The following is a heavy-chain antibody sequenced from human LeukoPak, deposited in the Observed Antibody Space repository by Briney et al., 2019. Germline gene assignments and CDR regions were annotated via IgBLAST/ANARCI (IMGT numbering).Heavy chain of an antibody. CDR1: GFTFSSSW. V-gene: IGHV3-74*01. CDR3: TRLLPSSHHFFDS. J-gene: IGHJ4*02. Sequence: GGSLRLSCAASGFTFSSSWMHWVRQGPGKGLVWISRINSDGSNTVYADSVKGRFTISRDNSENTLYLQMDSLRAEDTAVYYCTRLLPSSHHFFDSWGQGTLVTVSS. CDR2: INSDGSNT. D-gene: IGHD6-6*01.